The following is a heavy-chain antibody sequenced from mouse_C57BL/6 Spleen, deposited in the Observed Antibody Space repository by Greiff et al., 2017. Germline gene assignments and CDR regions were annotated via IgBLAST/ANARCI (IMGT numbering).Heavy chain of an antibody. D-gene: IGHD3-2*02. V-gene: IGHV1-53*01. CDR2: INPSNGGT. CDR3: ARGDTRTHAQATGAY. Sequence: QVQLQQPGTELVKPGASVKLSCKASGYTFTSYWMHWVQQRPGQGLEWIGNINPSNGGTNYNEKFKSKATLTVDKSSSTAYMQLSSLTSEDSAVYYCARGDTRTHAQATGAYWGQGTLVTVSA. J-gene: IGHJ3*01. CDR1: GYTFTSYW.